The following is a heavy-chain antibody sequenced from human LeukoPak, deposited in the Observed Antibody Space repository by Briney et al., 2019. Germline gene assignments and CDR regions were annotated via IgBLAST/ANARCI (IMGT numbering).Heavy chain of an antibody. CDR2: IYYSGST. D-gene: IGHD5-24*01. Sequence: SETLPLTCAVYGGSFSGYYWSWIRQPPGKGLEWIGSIYYSGSTYYNPSLKSRVTISVDTSKNQFSLKLSSVTAADTAVYYCARIKDGGYNPDYWGQGTLVTVSS. CDR1: GGSFSGYY. CDR3: ARIKDGGYNPDY. J-gene: IGHJ4*02. V-gene: IGHV4-34*01.